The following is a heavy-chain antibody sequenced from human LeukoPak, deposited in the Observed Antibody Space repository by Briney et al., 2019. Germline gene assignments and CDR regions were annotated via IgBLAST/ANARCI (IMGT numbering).Heavy chain of an antibody. CDR3: ARDHAPAAGGLAY. CDR2: IYTGGTT. V-gene: IGHV3-53*01. Sequence: GGSLRLTCAATGLMVTSNHMAWVRQAPGKGLEWVSVIYTGGTTYYADSVRGRFTIFRDSSKNTLYLQMNNLRVEDTALYYCARDHAPAAGGLAYWGHGSPVTVSS. J-gene: IGHJ4*01. CDR1: GLMVTSNH. D-gene: IGHD2-2*01.